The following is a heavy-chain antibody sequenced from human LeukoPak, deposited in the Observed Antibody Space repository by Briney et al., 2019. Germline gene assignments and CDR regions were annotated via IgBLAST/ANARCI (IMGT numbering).Heavy chain of an antibody. CDR2: INHSGST. Sequence: SETLSLTCAVYGGSFRGYYWIWIRQPPGKGLEWMGEINHSGSTNYNPSLKSRVTISVDTSKNQFSLKLSSVTAADTAVYYCARGGWMAAARLPWFYPWGQGTLVTVSS. D-gene: IGHD6-13*01. CDR1: GGSFRGYY. V-gene: IGHV4-34*01. CDR3: ARGGWMAAARLPWFYP. J-gene: IGHJ5*02.